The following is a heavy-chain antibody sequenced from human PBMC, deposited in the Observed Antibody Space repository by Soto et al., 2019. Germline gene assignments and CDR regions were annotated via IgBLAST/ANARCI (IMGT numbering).Heavy chain of an antibody. CDR2: INPNSGGT. V-gene: IGHV1-2*04. CDR1: GYTFTGYY. J-gene: IGHJ2*01. Sequence: QVQLVQSGAEVKKPGASVKVSCKASGYTFTGYYMHWVRQAPGQGLEWMGWINPNSGGTNYAQKFQGWVIMTSDTCISTAYMELSRLRSDGTAVYYCARDPTFADYVWGSYRRSGWYFDLWGRGTLVTVSS. D-gene: IGHD3-16*02. CDR3: ARDPTFADYVWGSYRRSGWYFDL.